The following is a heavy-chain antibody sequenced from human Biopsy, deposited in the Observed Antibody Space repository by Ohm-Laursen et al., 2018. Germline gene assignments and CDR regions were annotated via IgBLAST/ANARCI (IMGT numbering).Heavy chain of an antibody. D-gene: IGHD1/OR15-1a*01. Sequence: SSVKVSCKASGYTFTTYGITWVRQAPGQGLEWMGGIIGIFRTAHYAQKFQGRVTITADEFMSTAYMELSSLRSEDTAVYYCARGGGYNWNNGWFDPWGQGTLVTVSS. CDR1: GYTFTTYG. V-gene: IGHV1-69*01. CDR2: IIGIFRTA. J-gene: IGHJ5*02. CDR3: ARGGGYNWNNGWFDP.